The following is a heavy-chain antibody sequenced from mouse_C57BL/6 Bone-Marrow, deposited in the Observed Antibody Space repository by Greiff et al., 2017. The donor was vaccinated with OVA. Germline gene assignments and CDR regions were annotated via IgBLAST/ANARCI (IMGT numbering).Heavy chain of an antibody. CDR1: GFTFSDYY. CDR2: INYDGSST. J-gene: IGHJ1*03. CDR3: AREGFYYHRYFDV. V-gene: IGHV5-16*01. Sequence: EVQRVESEGGLVQPGSSMKLSCTASGFTFSDYYMAWVRQVPEKGLEWVANINYDGSSTYYLDSLKSRFIISRDNAKNILYLQMSSLKSEDTATYYCAREGFYYHRYFDVWGTGTTVTVSS. D-gene: IGHD1-1*01.